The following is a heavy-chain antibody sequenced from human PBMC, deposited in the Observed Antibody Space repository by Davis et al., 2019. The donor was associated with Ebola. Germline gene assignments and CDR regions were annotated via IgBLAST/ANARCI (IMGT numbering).Heavy chain of an antibody. Sequence: GESLKISCAASGFVFSSYVMSWVRQAPGRGLGWVAFVRSHGSDDHYADSVKGRFTISRDNAKNSLYLQMNSLRDEDTAVYYCARYSSSWGRSFDYWGQGTLVTVSS. CDR3: ARYSSSWGRSFDY. CDR2: VRSHGSDD. CDR1: GFVFSSYV. V-gene: IGHV3-30*02. J-gene: IGHJ4*02. D-gene: IGHD6-13*01.